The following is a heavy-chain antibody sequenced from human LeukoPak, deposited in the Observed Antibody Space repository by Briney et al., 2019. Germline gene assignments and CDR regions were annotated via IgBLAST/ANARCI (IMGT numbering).Heavy chain of an antibody. V-gene: IGHV3-48*03. CDR1: GFTFSSYE. CDR2: ISSSGSTI. J-gene: IGHJ4*02. Sequence: PGGSLRLSCAASGFTFSSYEMNWVRQAPGKGLEWVSYISSSGSTIYYADSVKGRFTISRDNAKNSLYLQMNSLRAEDTAVYYCAREGLVYDILTGYPLWGQGTLVTVSS. D-gene: IGHD3-9*01. CDR3: AREGLVYDILTGYPL.